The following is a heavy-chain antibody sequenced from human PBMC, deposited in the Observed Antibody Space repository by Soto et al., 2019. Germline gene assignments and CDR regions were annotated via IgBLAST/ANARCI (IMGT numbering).Heavy chain of an antibody. V-gene: IGHV5-10-1*01. J-gene: IGHJ4*02. Sequence: PGESLKISCKGSGYSFTSYWISWVRQMPGKGLEWMGRIDPSDSYTNYSPSFQGHVTISADKSISTAYLQWSSLKASDTAMYYCARHPRYYYDSSGYYTFDYWGQGTLVTVSS. CDR3: ARHPRYYYDSSGYYTFDY. CDR1: GYSFTSYW. D-gene: IGHD3-22*01. CDR2: IDPSDSYT.